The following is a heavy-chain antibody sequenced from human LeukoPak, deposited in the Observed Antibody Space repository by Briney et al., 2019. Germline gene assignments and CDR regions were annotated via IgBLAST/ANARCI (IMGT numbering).Heavy chain of an antibody. V-gene: IGHV3-30*18. CDR3: AKVQFDGSGWYSTPNYYGMDV. J-gene: IGHJ6*02. Sequence: GGSLRLSCAASGFTFSSYGMHWVRQAPGKGLECVAVTSYDGSNKYYADSVKGRFTISRDNSKNTLYLQMNSLRAEDTAVYYCAKVQFDGSGWYSTPNYYGMDVWGQGTTVTVSS. CDR2: TSYDGSNK. D-gene: IGHD6-19*01. CDR1: GFTFSSYG.